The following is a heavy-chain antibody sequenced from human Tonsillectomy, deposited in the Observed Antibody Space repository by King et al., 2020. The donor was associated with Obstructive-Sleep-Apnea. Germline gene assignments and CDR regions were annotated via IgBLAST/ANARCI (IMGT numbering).Heavy chain of an antibody. CDR3: AIDSFRLVIPSKFCY. CDR2: ISYSGST. Sequence: QLQESGPGLVKPSETLSLTCKVSGGSISSNNYYWGWIRQPPGKGLEWIGSISYSGSTYYNPSLNSRVTISVDTSKNQFSLNLTSVTAADTALYYCAIDSFRLVIPSKFCYWGQGSRATVSS. V-gene: IGHV4-39*07. D-gene: IGHD3-9*01. CDR1: GGSISSNNYY. J-gene: IGHJ4*02.